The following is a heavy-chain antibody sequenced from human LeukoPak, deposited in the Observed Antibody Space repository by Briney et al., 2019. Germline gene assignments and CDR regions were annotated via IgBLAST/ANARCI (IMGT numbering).Heavy chain of an antibody. CDR2: IYYSGST. D-gene: IGHD6-13*01. J-gene: IGHJ5*02. Sequence: SETLSLTCTVSGGSISSSSYYWGWIRQPPGKGLEWIGSIYYSGSTYYNPSLKSRVTISVDRSKNQFSLKLSSVTAADTAVYYCAREYSSSWYRWFDPWGQGTLVTVSS. CDR3: AREYSSSWYRWFDP. CDR1: GGSISSSSYY. V-gene: IGHV4-39*07.